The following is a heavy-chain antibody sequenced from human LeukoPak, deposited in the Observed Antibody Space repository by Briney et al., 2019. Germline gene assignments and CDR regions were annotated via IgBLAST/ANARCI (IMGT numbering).Heavy chain of an antibody. CDR2: IYPGDSHI. Sequence: GESLKISCKGSGYSFTSYWIGWVRQMPGKGLEWMGIIYPGDSHIRYSPSFQGQVTISADKSIFTAYLQWSSLKASDTAMYYCARLSDTMVRGVMGRAFDIWGQGAMVTVSS. CDR3: ARLSDTMVRGVMGRAFDI. J-gene: IGHJ3*02. D-gene: IGHD3-10*01. CDR1: GYSFTSYW. V-gene: IGHV5-51*01.